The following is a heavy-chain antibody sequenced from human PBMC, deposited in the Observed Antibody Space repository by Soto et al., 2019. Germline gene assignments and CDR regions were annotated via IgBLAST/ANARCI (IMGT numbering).Heavy chain of an antibody. D-gene: IGHD2-2*03. CDR1: GGSFTSGSYS. V-gene: IGHV4-61*01. J-gene: IGHJ4*02. CDR2: VYHTGRT. Sequence: SETLSLTCTLSGGSFTSGSYSWSWIPQPPGKGLEWIGYVYHTGRTSYTPTLKSRVSISMDTSKNQFSRNLDSVSAAGRAGDCCVLDFAYFEAGVQGTLVTDSS. CDR3: VLDFAYFEA.